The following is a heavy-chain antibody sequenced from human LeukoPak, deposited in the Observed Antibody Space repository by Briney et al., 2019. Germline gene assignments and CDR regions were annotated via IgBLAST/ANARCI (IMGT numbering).Heavy chain of an antibody. D-gene: IGHD6-13*01. V-gene: IGHV1-8*01. CDR1: GYTFTSYD. J-gene: IGHJ4*02. CDR2: MNPNSGNT. CDR3: ARGWRRYSSSWYPLGY. Sequence: ASVKVSCKASGYTFTSYDINWVRQATGQGLEWMGWMNPNSGNTGYAQKFQGRVTMTRNTSISTAYMELSSLRSEDTAVYYCARGWRRYSSSWYPLGYWEQGTLVTVSS.